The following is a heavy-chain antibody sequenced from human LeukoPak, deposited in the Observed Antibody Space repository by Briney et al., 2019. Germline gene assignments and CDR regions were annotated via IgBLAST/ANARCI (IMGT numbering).Heavy chain of an antibody. Sequence: ASVKVSCKASGGTFSSYTISWVRQAPGQGLEWMGRIIPILGIANYAQKFQGRVTITADKSTSTAYMELSSLRSEDTAVYYCARDEGYCSGGSCRNWFDPWGQGTLVTVSS. D-gene: IGHD2-15*01. CDR3: ARDEGYCSGGSCRNWFDP. CDR1: GGTFSSYT. J-gene: IGHJ5*02. CDR2: IIPILGIA. V-gene: IGHV1-69*04.